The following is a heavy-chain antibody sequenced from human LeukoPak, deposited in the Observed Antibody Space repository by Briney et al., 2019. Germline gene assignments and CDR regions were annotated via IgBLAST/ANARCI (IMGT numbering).Heavy chain of an antibody. CDR3: ARHKGFSTSSFDY. CDR1: GYIFISYW. J-gene: IGHJ4*02. CDR2: IYPGDSDT. Sequence: GESLKISCKGSGYIFISYWIGWVRQPPGKGPEWMGIIYPGDSDTRYSPSLQGQVTISADKSISTAYLRWNSLKASDTAMYYCARHKGFSTSSFDYWGQGTLVTVSS. V-gene: IGHV5-51*01.